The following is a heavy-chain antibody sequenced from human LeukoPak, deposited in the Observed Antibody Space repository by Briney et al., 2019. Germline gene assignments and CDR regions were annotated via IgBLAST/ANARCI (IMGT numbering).Heavy chain of an antibody. CDR1: GYSISSGYY. Sequence: SETLSLTCTVSGYSISSGYYWGWIRQPPGKGLEWIGSIYHSGSTYYNPSLKSRVTISVDTSKNQFSLKLSSVTAADTAVYYCARVPRYSQQLDYWGQGTLVTVSS. D-gene: IGHD6-13*01. J-gene: IGHJ4*02. CDR3: ARVPRYSQQLDY. V-gene: IGHV4-38-2*02. CDR2: IYHSGST.